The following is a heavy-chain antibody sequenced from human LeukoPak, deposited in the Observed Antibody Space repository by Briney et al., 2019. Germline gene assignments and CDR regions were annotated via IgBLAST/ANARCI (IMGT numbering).Heavy chain of an antibody. V-gene: IGHV3-23*01. CDR1: GFTFSSYA. CDR3: AKDLFLTGDPLDY. Sequence: GGSLRLSCAASGFTFSSYAMSWVRQAPGKGLEWVSAISGSGGSTYYADSVKGRFTISRDNSKNTLYLQMNGLRAEDTAVYYCAKDLFLTGDPLDYWGQGTLVTVSS. CDR2: ISGSGGST. D-gene: IGHD7-27*01. J-gene: IGHJ4*02.